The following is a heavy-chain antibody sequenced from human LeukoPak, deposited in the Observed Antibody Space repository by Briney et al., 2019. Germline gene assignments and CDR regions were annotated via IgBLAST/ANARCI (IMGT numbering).Heavy chain of an antibody. D-gene: IGHD6-19*01. V-gene: IGHV4-34*01. CDR3: ARMTQALSGWYRVDWFDP. Sequence: PSETLSLTCAVDGGSFSGYYWSWISQPPGKGLEWIGEINHSGSTNYNPSLKGRVTTSVDTSRTQFSLKPSSVTAADTAVYYSARMTQALSGWYRVDWFDPWGQGTLVTVSS. CDR2: INHSGST. J-gene: IGHJ5*02. CDR1: GGSFSGYY.